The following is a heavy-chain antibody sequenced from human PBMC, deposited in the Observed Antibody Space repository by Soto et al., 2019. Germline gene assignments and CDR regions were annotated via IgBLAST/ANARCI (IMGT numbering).Heavy chain of an antibody. CDR2: IIPILGIA. CDR3: ARGSYCSGGSCYSYYYYYYMDV. D-gene: IGHD2-15*01. Sequence: ASVKVSCKASGGTFSSYTISWVRQAPGQGLEWMGRIIPILGIANYAQKFQGRVTITADKSTSTAYMELSSLRSEDTAVYYCARGSYCSGGSCYSYYYYYYMDVWGKGTTVTVSS. CDR1: GGTFSSYT. V-gene: IGHV1-69*02. J-gene: IGHJ6*03.